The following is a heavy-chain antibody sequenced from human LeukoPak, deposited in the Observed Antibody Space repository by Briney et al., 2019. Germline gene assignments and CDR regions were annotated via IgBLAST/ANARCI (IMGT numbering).Heavy chain of an antibody. Sequence: AGGSLRLSCAASGFTLSSYAMSWVRQAPGKGLEWVSAISGSGGSTYYADSVKGRFTISRDNSKNTLYLQTNSLRAEDTAVYYCAKDSEQWLVVDYFDYWGQGTLVTVSS. CDR1: GFTLSSYA. CDR3: AKDSEQWLVVDYFDY. CDR2: ISGSGGST. J-gene: IGHJ4*02. V-gene: IGHV3-23*01. D-gene: IGHD6-19*01.